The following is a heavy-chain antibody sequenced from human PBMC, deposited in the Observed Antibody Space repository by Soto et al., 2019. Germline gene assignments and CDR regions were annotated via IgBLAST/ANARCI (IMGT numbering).Heavy chain of an antibody. J-gene: IGHJ3*02. CDR2: VWYEGSNK. Sequence: PGGSLRLSCEASGFTFSSYAMSWVRQAPSKGLEWVADVWYEGSNKFYVDSVKGRFTISRDNSENTVYLHMDSLSAEDTAIYYCAKKMSVDTNGHHPNDVCDIWGKGTEVTDSS. V-gene: IGHV3-33*06. D-gene: IGHD5-18*01. CDR1: GFTFSSYA. CDR3: AKKMSVDTNGHHPNDVCDI.